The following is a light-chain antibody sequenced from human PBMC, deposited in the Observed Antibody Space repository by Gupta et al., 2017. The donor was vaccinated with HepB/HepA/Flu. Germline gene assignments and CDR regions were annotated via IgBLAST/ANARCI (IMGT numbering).Light chain of an antibody. CDR3: QKENSAPRT. Sequence: DIQVTQSPSSLSASVGDRVTITCRTSRNIANYLAWYQQEPGKAPKLLIYAASTLQSGVPSRFSGSGSGTEFTLTISSLQPEDVATYYCQKENSAPRTFGQGTKVAIK. V-gene: IGKV1-27*01. J-gene: IGKJ1*01. CDR1: RNIANY. CDR2: AAS.